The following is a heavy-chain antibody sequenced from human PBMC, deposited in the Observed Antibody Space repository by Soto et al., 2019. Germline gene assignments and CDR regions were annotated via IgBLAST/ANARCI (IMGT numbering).Heavy chain of an antibody. CDR1: GGSGGSISSGNYY. D-gene: IGHD6-13*01. Sequence: SETLSLTCSVSGGSGGSISSGNYYWSWIRQPPGKGLEWIGYIHYSGSTYYNPSLKSQVTISIDTSKNQLSLKLSSVTAADTAVYYGARVRKSEQLELFDYWRQRPLVTVSS. J-gene: IGHJ4*02. V-gene: IGHV4-31*01. CDR3: ARVRKSEQLELFDY. CDR2: IHYSGST.